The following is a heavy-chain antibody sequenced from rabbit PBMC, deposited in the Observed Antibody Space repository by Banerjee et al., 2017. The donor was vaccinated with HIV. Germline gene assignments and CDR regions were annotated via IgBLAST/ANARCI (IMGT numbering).Heavy chain of an antibody. D-gene: IGHD6-1*01. CDR2: IYAGSSGRT. J-gene: IGHJ4*01. V-gene: IGHV1S45*01. CDR1: GIDFSSNA. CDR3: ARRASYIGYGYAALNL. Sequence: QEQLVESGGGLVTLGGSLKLSCKASGIDFSSNAMCWVRQAPGKGLEWIACIYAGSSGRTYYAGWAKGRFTISKSSSTTVTLQLPGVTAADTATYFCARRASYIGYGYAALNLWGPGTLVTVS.